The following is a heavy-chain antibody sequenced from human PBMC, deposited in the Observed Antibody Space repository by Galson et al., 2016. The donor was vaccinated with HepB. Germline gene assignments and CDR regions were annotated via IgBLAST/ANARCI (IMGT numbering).Heavy chain of an antibody. CDR2: IYSGGST. CDR3: AIDNNYYYGMDV. Sequence: SLRLSCAASGFTVSSNYMTWVRQAPGKGLEWVSVIYSGGSTYYADSVKGRFIISRDNSKNTLYRQMNSLRAEDTAVYYCAIDNNYYYGMDVWGQGTTVTVSS. CDR1: GFTVSSNY. J-gene: IGHJ6*02. D-gene: IGHD2/OR15-2a*01. V-gene: IGHV3-53*01.